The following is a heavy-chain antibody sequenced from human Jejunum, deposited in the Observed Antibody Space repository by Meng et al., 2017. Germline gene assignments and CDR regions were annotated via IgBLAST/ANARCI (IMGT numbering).Heavy chain of an antibody. J-gene: IGHJ4*02. CDR1: GVSSTDPFY. Sequence: QVQLQESGPGLMKPSGTPPLTCLFAGVSSTDPFYVTWIRQAPGKGLEWIGEVWPSGATYYNPSLSSRITISIDTSNNQFSLEVAFLTAADTAVYYCARAIRERYFDSWGQGTLVTVSS. V-gene: IGHV4-4*02. D-gene: IGHD1-14*01. CDR3: ARAIRERYFDS. CDR2: VWPSGAT.